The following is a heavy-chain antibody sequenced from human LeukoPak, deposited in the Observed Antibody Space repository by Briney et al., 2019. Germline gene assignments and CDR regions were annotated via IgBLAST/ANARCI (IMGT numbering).Heavy chain of an antibody. V-gene: IGHV4-4*07. J-gene: IGHJ6*03. Sequence: SETLSLTCTVSGGSISSYYWSWIRQPAGKGLEWIGRIYTSGGTNYNPSLKSRVTMSVDTSKNQFSLKLSSVTAADTAVYYCARGKQQLVPDLYYYYYYMDVWGKGTTVTISS. CDR1: GGSISSYY. D-gene: IGHD6-13*01. CDR3: ARGKQQLVPDLYYYYYYMDV. CDR2: IYTSGGT.